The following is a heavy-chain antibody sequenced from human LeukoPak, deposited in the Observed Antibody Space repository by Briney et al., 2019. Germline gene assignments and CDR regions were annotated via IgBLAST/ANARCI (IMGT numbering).Heavy chain of an antibody. CDR2: VNHSRGT. Sequence: SETLSLTCAVHGGSFSGFYWTWMRQPPGKGPEWIGEVNHSRGTNYNPSLKSRVTISEDTSKNQFSLNLTSVTAADTAVYYCARGLGEGYPDSWGQGTLVTVSS. CDR3: ARGLGEGYPDS. D-gene: IGHD5-24*01. J-gene: IGHJ4*02. CDR1: GGSFSGFY. V-gene: IGHV4-34*01.